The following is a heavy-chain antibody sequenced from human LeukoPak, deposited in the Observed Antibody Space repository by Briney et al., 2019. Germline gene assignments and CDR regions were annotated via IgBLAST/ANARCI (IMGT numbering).Heavy chain of an antibody. CDR2: VNHSRGT. Sequence: SETLSLTCAVHGGSFSGFYWTWMRQPPGKGPEWIGEVNHSRGTNYNPSLKSRVTISEDTSKNQFSLNLTSVTAADTAVYYCARGLGEGYPDSWGQGTLVTVSS. CDR3: ARGLGEGYPDS. D-gene: IGHD5-24*01. J-gene: IGHJ4*02. CDR1: GGSFSGFY. V-gene: IGHV4-34*01.